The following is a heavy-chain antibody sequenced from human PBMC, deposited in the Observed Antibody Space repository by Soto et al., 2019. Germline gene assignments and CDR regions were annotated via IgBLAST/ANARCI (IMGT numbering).Heavy chain of an antibody. J-gene: IGHJ4*02. D-gene: IGHD1-26*01. CDR2: IYYSGST. Sequence: SLTCTVSGGSISSGGYYWSWIRQHPGKGLEWIGYIYYSGSTYYNPSLKSRVTISGDTSKTQFSLKLSSVTAADTAVYYCARSLEWEQVLEYWGQGTLVTVSS. CDR1: GGSISSGGYY. V-gene: IGHV4-31*03. CDR3: ARSLEWEQVLEY.